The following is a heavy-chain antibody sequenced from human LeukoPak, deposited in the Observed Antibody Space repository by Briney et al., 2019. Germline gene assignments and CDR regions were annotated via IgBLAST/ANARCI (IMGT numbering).Heavy chain of an antibody. J-gene: IGHJ4*02. CDR1: GFIVSNKY. D-gene: IGHD5-24*01. CDR2: IYSDGRT. CDR3: AKDDRWLQYND. Sequence: GGSLRLSCAASGFIVSNKYMTWVRQAPGKGLEWVSLIYSDGRTYYADSVRGRCTISRDNSKNTLYLQINSLRAEDTAVYYCAKDDRWLQYNDWGQGTLVTVSS. V-gene: IGHV3-53*01.